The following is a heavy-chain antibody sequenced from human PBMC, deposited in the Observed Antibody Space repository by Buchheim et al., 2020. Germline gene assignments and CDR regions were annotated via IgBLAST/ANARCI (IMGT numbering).Heavy chain of an antibody. CDR3: ARGESLAAAYYYYGMDV. CDR1: GFTFSSYW. CDR2: INSDGSST. V-gene: IGHV3-74*01. J-gene: IGHJ6*02. Sequence: EVQLVESGGGLVQPGGSLRLSCAASGFTFSSYWMHWVRQAPGKGLVWVSRINSDGSSTSYADSVKGRFTLSSDNAKNTLYLQMNSLRAEDTAVYYCARGESLAAAYYYYGMDVWGQGTT. D-gene: IGHD6-13*01.